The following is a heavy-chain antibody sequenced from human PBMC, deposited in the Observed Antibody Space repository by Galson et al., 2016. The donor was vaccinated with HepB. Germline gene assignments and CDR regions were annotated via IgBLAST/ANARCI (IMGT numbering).Heavy chain of an antibody. CDR1: GFSFSNSG. V-gene: IGHV3-72*01. CDR2: SRDKAANYRT. D-gene: IGHD3-22*01. CDR3: ARLHYDGSIFHPFDC. Sequence: SLRLSCAASGFSFSNSGMSWVRQAPGRGLEWLGRSRDKAANYRTQYAASVKGRFIISGDESRKSLYLQMNSLKTEDTAVYYCARLHYDGSIFHPFDCWGQGTLVTVSS. J-gene: IGHJ4*02.